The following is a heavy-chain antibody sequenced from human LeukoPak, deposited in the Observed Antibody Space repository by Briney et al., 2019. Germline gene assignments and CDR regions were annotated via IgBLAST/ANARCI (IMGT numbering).Heavy chain of an antibody. Sequence: SETLSLTCAVYGASFSAYYWSWIRQPPGKGLEWIGEINHSGSTNYNPSLKSRVTISVDTSKNQFSLKLSSVTAADTAVYYCGRAGYCSGGSGYSDYYYYMDVWGKGTTVTVSS. CDR2: INHSGST. CDR3: GRAGYCSGGSGYSDYYYYMDV. D-gene: IGHD2-15*01. J-gene: IGHJ6*03. CDR1: GASFSAYY. V-gene: IGHV4-34*01.